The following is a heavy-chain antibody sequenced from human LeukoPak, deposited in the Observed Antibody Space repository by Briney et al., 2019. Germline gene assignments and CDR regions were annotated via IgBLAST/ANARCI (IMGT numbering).Heavy chain of an antibody. CDR3: ARDLFIGSSSWYESFDY. V-gene: IGHV7-4-1*02. CDR2: INTNTGNP. J-gene: IGHJ4*02. Sequence: ASVKVSCKASGFIFTGYYMHWVRQAPGQGLEWMGWINTNTGNPTYAQGFTGRFVFSLDTSVSTAYLQISSLKAEDTAVYYCARDLFIGSSSWYESFDYWGQGTLVTVSS. D-gene: IGHD6-13*01. CDR1: GFIFTGYY.